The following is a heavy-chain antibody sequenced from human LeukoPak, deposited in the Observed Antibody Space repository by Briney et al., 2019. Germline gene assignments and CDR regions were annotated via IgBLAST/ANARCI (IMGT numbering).Heavy chain of an antibody. CDR3: ARAIVAWLDP. J-gene: IGHJ5*02. CDR1: GGSISSGGYY. D-gene: IGHD5-12*01. CDR2: IYYSGST. Sequence: SETLSLTCTVSGGSISSGGYYWSWIRQHPGKGLEWIGYIYYSGSTYYNPSLKSRVTISVDTSKNQFFLKLSSVTAADTAVYYCARAIVAWLDPWGQGTLVTVSS. V-gene: IGHV4-31*03.